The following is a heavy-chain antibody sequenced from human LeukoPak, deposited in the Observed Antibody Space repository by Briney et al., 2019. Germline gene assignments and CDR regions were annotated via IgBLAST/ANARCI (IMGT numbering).Heavy chain of an antibody. CDR1: GGTFSSYA. D-gene: IGHD6-6*01. CDR3: ARGPQTRSYYFDY. V-gene: IGHV1-8*02. J-gene: IGHJ4*02. Sequence: VASVEVSCKASGGTFSSYAINWVRQATGQGLEWMGWMNPNSGNTGYAQKSQGRVTMTRNTSISTAYMELSSLRSEDTAVYYCARGPQTRSYYFDYWGQGTLVTVSS. CDR2: MNPNSGNT.